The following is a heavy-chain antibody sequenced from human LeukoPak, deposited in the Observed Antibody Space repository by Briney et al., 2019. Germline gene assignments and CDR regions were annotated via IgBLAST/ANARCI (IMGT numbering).Heavy chain of an antibody. CDR3: ARSVVVVYYYMDV. Sequence: PSETLSLTCAVYGESLRGYYRSWIRQPPGKGREWIGEINHSGSTNYNPSLTSRVTISVETSKNQFSRKLSSVTAADTAVYYCARSVVVVYYYMDVWGKGTTVTVSS. D-gene: IGHD2-15*01. CDR2: INHSGST. V-gene: IGHV4-34*01. J-gene: IGHJ6*03. CDR1: GESLRGYY.